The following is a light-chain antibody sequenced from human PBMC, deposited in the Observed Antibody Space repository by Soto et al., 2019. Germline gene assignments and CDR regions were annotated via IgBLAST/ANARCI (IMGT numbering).Light chain of an antibody. J-gene: IGKJ1*01. CDR1: QSVLYSSNNKNY. CDR2: WAS. Sequence: DIVMTQSPASLAVSLGERATINCKSSQSVLYSSNNKNYLAWYQQKPGQPPKLLIYWASTRESGVPDRFSGSGSGTDFTLTISSLQAEDVAVYYCQQYYSTHWTFGQGTKVDIK. V-gene: IGKV4-1*01. CDR3: QQYYSTHWT.